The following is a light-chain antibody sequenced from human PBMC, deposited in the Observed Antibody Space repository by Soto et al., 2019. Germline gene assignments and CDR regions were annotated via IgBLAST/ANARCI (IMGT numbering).Light chain of an antibody. CDR1: SSNIGNNS. CDR3: GTWDSSLSVLYV. Sequence: QAVVTQPPSVSAAPGQKVTISCSGSSSNIGNNSVSWYQQLPGTAPKLLIYDNNKRPSGIPDRFSGSKSGTSATLGITGLQTGDEADYYCGTWDSSLSVLYVFGTGTKVTVL. J-gene: IGLJ1*01. V-gene: IGLV1-51*01. CDR2: DNN.